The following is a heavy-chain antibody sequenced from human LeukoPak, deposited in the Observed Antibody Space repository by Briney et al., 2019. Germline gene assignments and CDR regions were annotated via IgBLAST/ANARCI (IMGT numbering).Heavy chain of an antibody. V-gene: IGHV1-18*01. J-gene: IGHJ4*02. Sequence: ASVTVSFKASGYTFTIYGISWVRQAPGQGLEWMGWISAYNGNTNYAQKLQGRVTMTTDTSTSTAYMELRSLRSDDTAVYYCARDLTTVTTFLGGYWGQGTLVTVSS. CDR1: GYTFTIYG. CDR3: ARDLTTVTTFLGGY. D-gene: IGHD4-17*01. CDR2: ISAYNGNT.